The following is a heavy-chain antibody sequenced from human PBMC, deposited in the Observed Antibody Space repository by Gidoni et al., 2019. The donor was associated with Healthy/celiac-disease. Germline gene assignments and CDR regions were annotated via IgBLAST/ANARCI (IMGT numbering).Heavy chain of an antibody. D-gene: IGHD2-2*01. J-gene: IGHJ3*02. CDR2: FSAYNGNT. CDR1: GYTFTSYG. CDR3: ARDLVDIVVVPTTSDAFDI. Sequence: QVQLVQSGAEVKKPGASVKVSCKASGYTFTSYGISWVRQAPGQGLEWMGWFSAYNGNTNYAQNLQGRVTLTTDTSTSTAYMELRSLRSDDTAVYYCARDLVDIVVVPTTSDAFDIWGQGTMVTVSS. V-gene: IGHV1-18*04.